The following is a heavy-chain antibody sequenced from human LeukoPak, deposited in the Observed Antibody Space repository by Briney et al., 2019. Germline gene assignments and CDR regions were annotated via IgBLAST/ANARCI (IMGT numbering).Heavy chain of an antibody. CDR2: INHSGST. J-gene: IGHJ4*02. V-gene: IGHV4-34*01. CDR1: GGSFSGYY. Sequence: PSETLSLTCAVYGGSFSGYYWSWIRQPPGKGLEWIGEINHSGSTNYNPSLKSRVTISVDTSKNQFSLKLSSVTAADTAVYYCAREQWLAYYFDYWGQGTPVTVSS. D-gene: IGHD6-19*01. CDR3: AREQWLAYYFDY.